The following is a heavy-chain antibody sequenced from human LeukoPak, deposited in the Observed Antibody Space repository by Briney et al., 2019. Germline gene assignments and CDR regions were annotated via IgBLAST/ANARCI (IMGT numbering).Heavy chain of an antibody. Sequence: SETLSLTCTVSGGSISSSNYYWGWIRQPPGKGLEWIGTIYYSGSTYYNPSLKSRVTISVDTSKNQFSLKLSSVTAADTTVYYCARHRGYCSGSGCYFSWFDPWGQGTPVTVSS. J-gene: IGHJ5*02. CDR2: IYYSGST. CDR3: ARHRGYCSGSGCYFSWFDP. D-gene: IGHD2-15*01. CDR1: GGSISSSNYY. V-gene: IGHV4-39*01.